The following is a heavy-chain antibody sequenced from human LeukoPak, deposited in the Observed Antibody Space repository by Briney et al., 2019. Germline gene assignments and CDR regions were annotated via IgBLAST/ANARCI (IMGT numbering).Heavy chain of an antibody. V-gene: IGHV1-46*01. CDR1: GYTFTGYY. CDR2: INPSGGST. CDR3: ARDAEGYSYEGAIDY. J-gene: IGHJ4*02. Sequence: VASVKVSCKASGYTFTGYYMHWVRQAPGQGLEWMGIINPSGGSTSYAQKFQGRVTMTRDTSTSTVYMELSSLRSEDTAVYYCARDAEGYSYEGAIDYWGQGTLVTVSS. D-gene: IGHD5-18*01.